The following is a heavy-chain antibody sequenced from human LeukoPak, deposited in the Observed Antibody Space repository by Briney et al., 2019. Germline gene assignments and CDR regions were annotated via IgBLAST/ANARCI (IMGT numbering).Heavy chain of an antibody. CDR2: IYTSGST. Sequence: PSETLSLTCTVSGGSISSSSYYWGWIRQPPGKGLEWIGYIYTSGSTNYNPSLKSRVTISVDTSKNQFSLKLSSVTAADTAVYYCASGSGSYYFDYWGQGTLVTVSS. CDR1: GGSISSSSYY. D-gene: IGHD1-26*01. CDR3: ASGSGSYYFDY. J-gene: IGHJ4*02. V-gene: IGHV4-61*05.